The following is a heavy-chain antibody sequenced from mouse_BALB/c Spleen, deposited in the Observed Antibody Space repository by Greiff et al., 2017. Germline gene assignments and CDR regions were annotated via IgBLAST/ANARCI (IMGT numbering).Heavy chain of an antibody. CDR2: IYPYNGGT. CDR3: ARLNYYGSSRYAMDY. D-gene: IGHD1-1*01. V-gene: IGHV1S29*02. Sequence: EVQLQQSGPELVKPGASVKISCKASGYTFTDYNMHWVKQSHGKSLEWIGYIYPYNGGTGYNQKFKSKATLTVDNSSSTAYMELRSLTSEDSAVYYCARLNYYGSSRYAMDYWGQGTSVTVSS. CDR1: GYTFTDYN. J-gene: IGHJ4*01.